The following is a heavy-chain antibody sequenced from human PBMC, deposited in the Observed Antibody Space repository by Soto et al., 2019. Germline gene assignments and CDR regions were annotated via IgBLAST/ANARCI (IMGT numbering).Heavy chain of an antibody. CDR1: GYSFTSYW. J-gene: IGHJ6*02. CDR3: ARHRYSSSHGPYYGMDV. D-gene: IGHD6-13*01. CDR2: IDPSDSYT. Sequence: GESLKISCKGSGYSFTSYWISWVRQMPGKGLEWMGRIDPSDSYTNYSPSFQGHVTISADKSISTAYLQWSSLKASDTAMYYCARHRYSSSHGPYYGMDVWRQGTTVTVS. V-gene: IGHV5-10-1*01.